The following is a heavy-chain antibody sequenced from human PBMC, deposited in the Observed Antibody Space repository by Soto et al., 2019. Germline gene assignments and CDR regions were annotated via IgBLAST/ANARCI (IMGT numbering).Heavy chain of an antibody. CDR2: ITPMLSVS. Sequence: QVQLVQSGAEVKKPGSSVKVSCKASGDTFNFYTINWVRQAPGLGLEWMGRITPMLSVSNYAQKFRGRVTITADNSTITAYMELSSLSSEDTAMYDCAGSFGSGYRAFDYWGQGALVTVSS. V-gene: IGHV1-69*02. J-gene: IGHJ4*02. CDR1: GDTFNFYT. D-gene: IGHD3-10*01. CDR3: AGSFGSGYRAFDY.